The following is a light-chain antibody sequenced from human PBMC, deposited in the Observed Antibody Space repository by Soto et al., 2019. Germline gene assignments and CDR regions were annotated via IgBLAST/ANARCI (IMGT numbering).Light chain of an antibody. CDR1: SSNIGSNY. Sequence: QSVLTQPPSASGTPGQRVTISWSGSSSNIGSNYVYWYQQFPGTAPKLLIYRNNQRPSGVPDRFSGSKSGTSASLAISGLRSEDEADYYCAAWDDSLSAYVVFGGGTKVTVL. CDR3: AAWDDSLSAYVV. J-gene: IGLJ2*01. CDR2: RNN. V-gene: IGLV1-47*01.